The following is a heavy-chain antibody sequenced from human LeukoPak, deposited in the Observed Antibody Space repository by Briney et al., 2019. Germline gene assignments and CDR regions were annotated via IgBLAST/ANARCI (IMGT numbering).Heavy chain of an antibody. D-gene: IGHD6-13*01. CDR3: TALGIAAAGMDY. J-gene: IGHJ4*02. CDR2: IRSKANSYAT. Sequence: PGGSLRLSCAASGFTFSGSAIHWVRQASGKGLEWLGRIRSKANSYATAYGASVEGRFTISRDDSKNTAYLQMNSLITEDTAVYFRTALGIAAAGMDYWGQGTLVTVSS. CDR1: GFTFSGSA. V-gene: IGHV3-73*01.